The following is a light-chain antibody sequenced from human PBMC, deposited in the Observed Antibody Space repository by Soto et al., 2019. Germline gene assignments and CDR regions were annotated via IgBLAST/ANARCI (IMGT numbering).Light chain of an antibody. V-gene: IGKV1-39*01. CDR3: QQSFRVPRT. J-gene: IGKJ1*01. Sequence: DILMTQSPSSLSASVGDSVTLTCRTSQPISTYLNWYQHKSGRAPQLLIYAASSLQTGVPSRFSGSGSGTDFTLTISSLQPEDFATYYYQQSFRVPRTLGKGTKVEI. CDR2: AAS. CDR1: QPISTY.